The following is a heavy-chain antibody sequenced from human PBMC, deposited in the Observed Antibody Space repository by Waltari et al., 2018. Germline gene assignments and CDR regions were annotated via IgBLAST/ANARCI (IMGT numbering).Heavy chain of an antibody. CDR3: AKQGSGGLLGGVIVGNWFDP. CDR2: IYSGGST. V-gene: IGHV3-53*01. Sequence: EVQLVESGGGLIQPGGSLRLSCAASGFTVSSNYMSWVRQAPGKGREWVSVIYSGGSTYYADSVKGRFTISRDNSKNTLYLQMNSLRSEDTAVYYCAKQGSGGLLGGVIVGNWFDPWGQGTLVTVSS. J-gene: IGHJ5*02. CDR1: GFTVSSNY. D-gene: IGHD3-16*02.